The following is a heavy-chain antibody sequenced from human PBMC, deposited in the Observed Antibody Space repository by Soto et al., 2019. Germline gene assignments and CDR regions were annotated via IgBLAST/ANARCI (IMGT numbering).Heavy chain of an antibody. Sequence: PSVTLSLTCTVSGCSISGGGYYWSWIRQHPGKGLEWIGYIYYSGSTYYNPSLKSRVTISVDTSKNQFSLKLSSVTAADTAVYYCARDSSYYYYGMDVWGQGTTVTVSS. J-gene: IGHJ6*02. CDR2: IYYSGST. CDR1: GCSISGGGYY. CDR3: ARDSSYYYYGMDV. V-gene: IGHV4-31*03. D-gene: IGHD2-2*01.